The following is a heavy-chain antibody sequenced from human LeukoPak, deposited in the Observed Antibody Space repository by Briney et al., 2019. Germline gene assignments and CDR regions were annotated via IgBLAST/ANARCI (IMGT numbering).Heavy chain of an antibody. CDR3: ARGLYYDFWSGSHYGMDV. CDR2: IYYSGST. D-gene: IGHD3-3*01. V-gene: IGHV4-30-4*01. CDR1: SGSISSGDYY. Sequence: SQTLSLTCTVSSGSISSGDYYWSWIRQPPGKGLEWIGYIYYSGSTYYNPSLKSRVTISVDTSKNQFSLKLSSVTAADTAVYYCARGLYYDFWSGSHYGMDVWGQGTTVTVSS. J-gene: IGHJ6*02.